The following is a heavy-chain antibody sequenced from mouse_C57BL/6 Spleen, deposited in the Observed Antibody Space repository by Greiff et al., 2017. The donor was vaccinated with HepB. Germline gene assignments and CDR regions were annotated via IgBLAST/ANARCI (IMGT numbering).Heavy chain of an antibody. Sequence: QVQLQQPGTELVKPGASVKLSCKASGYTFTSYWLHWVKQRPGQGLEWIGNINPSNGGTNYNEKFKSKATLTVDKSSSTAYMQLSSLTSEDSAVYYCARSGHGYYEGDYFDYWGQGTTLTVSS. D-gene: IGHD2-3*01. CDR2: INPSNGGT. CDR3: ARSGHGYYEGDYFDY. J-gene: IGHJ2*01. CDR1: GYTFTSYW. V-gene: IGHV1-53*01.